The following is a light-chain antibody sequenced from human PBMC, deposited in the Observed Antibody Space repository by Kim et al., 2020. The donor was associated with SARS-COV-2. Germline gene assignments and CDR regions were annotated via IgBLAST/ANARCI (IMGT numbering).Light chain of an antibody. CDR3: LQDNAYPYT. Sequence: SASVGDRITITCRASQYIRNDLGWYQQKPGKAPKLLIFAASTLQSGVPSRFSGSGSGTDFTLTISSLQPEDFATYYCLQDNAYPYTFGQGTKLEI. CDR1: QYIRND. V-gene: IGKV1-6*01. J-gene: IGKJ2*01. CDR2: AAS.